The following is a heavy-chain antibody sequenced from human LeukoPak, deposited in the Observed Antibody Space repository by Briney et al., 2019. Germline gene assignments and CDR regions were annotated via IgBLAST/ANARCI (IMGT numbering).Heavy chain of an antibody. CDR2: ISSSSTYI. D-gene: IGHD2-15*01. CDR3: ASTLCSCDNCYFDYYYYMDV. Sequence: PGGSLRLSCAASGFTFSSYSMNWVRQAPGKGLEWVSSISSSSTYIHYADSVKGRFTISRDNAKKSLYLQMNSLRAQDKAVYYCASTLCSCDNCYFDYYYYMDVWGKGTTVTISS. CDR1: GFTFSSYS. V-gene: IGHV3-21*01. J-gene: IGHJ6*03.